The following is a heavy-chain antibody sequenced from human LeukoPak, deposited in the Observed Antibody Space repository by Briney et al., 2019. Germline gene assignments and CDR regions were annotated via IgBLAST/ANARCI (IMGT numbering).Heavy chain of an antibody. J-gene: IGHJ4*02. CDR3: AAAHGSATRFDY. Sequence: GGSLRLSCAASGFTVSSNHMSWVRQAPGKGLEWVSVIYSGGSTYYADSVKGRFTISRDNSKNTLYLQMNSLRDEDTAVYYCAAAHGSATRFDYWGQGTLVTVSS. V-gene: IGHV3-53*01. D-gene: IGHD3-10*01. CDR2: IYSGGST. CDR1: GFTVSSNH.